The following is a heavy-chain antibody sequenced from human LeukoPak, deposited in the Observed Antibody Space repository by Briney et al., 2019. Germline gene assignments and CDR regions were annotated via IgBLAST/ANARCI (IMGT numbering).Heavy chain of an antibody. J-gene: IGHJ4*02. CDR2: INHSGST. V-gene: IGHV4-34*01. D-gene: IGHD3-22*01. Sequence: SETLSLTCAVYGGSSSGYYWSWIRQPPGKGLEWIGEINHSGSTNYNPSLKSRVTISVDTSKNQFSLKLSSVTAADTAVYYCARHSPLYYYDSSGYFDYWGQGTLVTVSS. CDR3: ARHSPLYYYDSSGYFDY. CDR1: GGSSSGYY.